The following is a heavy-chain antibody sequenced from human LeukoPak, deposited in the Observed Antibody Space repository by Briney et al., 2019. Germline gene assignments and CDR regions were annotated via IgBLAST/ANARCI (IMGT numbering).Heavy chain of an antibody. D-gene: IGHD2-15*01. V-gene: IGHV1-46*01. Sequence: ASVKVSCKASGYTFTSYHMHWVRQAPGQGLEWMGIINPSGGSTSSAQKFQGRVTMTRDTSTSTVYMELSSLRSEDTAVYYCARGEVFGRPVAAIEFDYWGQGTLVTVSS. CDR2: INPSGGST. CDR1: GYTFTSYH. J-gene: IGHJ4*02. CDR3: ARGEVFGRPVAAIEFDY.